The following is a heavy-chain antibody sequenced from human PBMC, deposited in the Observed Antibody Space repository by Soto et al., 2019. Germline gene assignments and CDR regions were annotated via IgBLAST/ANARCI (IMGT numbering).Heavy chain of an antibody. CDR2: ISGSGGST. CDR1: GFTFSSYA. Sequence: PGGSLRLSCAASGFTFSSYAMSWVRQAPGKGLEWVSAISGSGGSTYYADSVKGRFTISRDNSKNTLYLQMNSLRAEDTAVYYCAKDQSGVATIYDHPLYYFDYWGQGTLVTASS. J-gene: IGHJ4*02. V-gene: IGHV3-23*01. D-gene: IGHD5-12*01. CDR3: AKDQSGVATIYDHPLYYFDY.